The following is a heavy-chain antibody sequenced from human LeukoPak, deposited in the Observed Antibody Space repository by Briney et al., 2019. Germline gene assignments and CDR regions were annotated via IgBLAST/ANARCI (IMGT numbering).Heavy chain of an antibody. Sequence: LPGGSLRLSCAASGFTFSSYAMHWVRQAPGKGLEWVAVISYDGSNKYYADSVKGRFTISRDNSKNTLYLQMNSLRAEDTAVYYCARDMGQQWLVGIEPYYFDYWGQGTLVTVSS. CDR3: ARDMGQQWLVGIEPYYFDY. V-gene: IGHV3-30-3*01. J-gene: IGHJ4*02. CDR2: ISYDGSNK. D-gene: IGHD6-19*01. CDR1: GFTFSSYA.